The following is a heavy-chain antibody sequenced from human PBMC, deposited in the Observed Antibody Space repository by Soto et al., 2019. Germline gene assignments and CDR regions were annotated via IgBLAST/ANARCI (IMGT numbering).Heavy chain of an antibody. CDR3: AKDPNGDYVGAFDS. CDR2: IGGSGIIT. CDR1: GFSFSSFA. V-gene: IGHV3-23*01. Sequence: EVQLLESGGGLVQPGGSLRLSCRASGFSFSSFAMTWVRQAPGKGLEWVSSIGGSGIITYYTDSVKGRFTISRDNSGNTLFLHMNSLRADDTAVNYCAKDPNGDYVGAFDSWGQGTLVTVSS. D-gene: IGHD4-17*01. J-gene: IGHJ4*02.